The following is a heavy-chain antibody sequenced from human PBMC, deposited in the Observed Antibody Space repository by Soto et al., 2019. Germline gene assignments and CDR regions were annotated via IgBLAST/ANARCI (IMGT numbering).Heavy chain of an antibody. CDR3: ARDYYRFNSGYAFSMDV. D-gene: IGHD5-12*01. J-gene: IGHJ6*02. CDR2: ISYDGINK. CDR1: GFTFSSYA. V-gene: IGHV3-30-3*01. Sequence: QVQLVESGGGVVQPGRSLRLSCAASGFTFSSYAMHWVRQAPGKGLEWVAVISYDGINKYYADSVKGRFTISRDNSKNTLYLQMNSLRAEDTAVYYCARDYYRFNSGYAFSMDVWGQGTTVTVSS.